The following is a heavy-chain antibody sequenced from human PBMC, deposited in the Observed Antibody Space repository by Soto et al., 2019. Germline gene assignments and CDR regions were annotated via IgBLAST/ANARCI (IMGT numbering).Heavy chain of an antibody. CDR2: IYYSGST. J-gene: IGHJ5*02. CDR3: ARQAYSSGWYRPPIANWFDP. V-gene: IGHV4-39*01. D-gene: IGHD6-19*01. CDR1: GGSISSSSYY. Sequence: SETLSLTCTVSGGSISSSSYYWGWIRQPPGKGLEWIGSIYYSGSTYYNPSLKSRVTISVDTSKNQFSLKLSSVTAADTAVYYCARQAYSSGWYRPPIANWFDPWGQGTLVTVSS.